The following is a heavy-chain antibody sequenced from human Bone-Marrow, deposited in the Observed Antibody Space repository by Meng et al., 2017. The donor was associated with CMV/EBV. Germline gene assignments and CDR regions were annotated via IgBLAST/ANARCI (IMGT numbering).Heavy chain of an antibody. V-gene: IGHV4-61*01. CDR1: GGSVSSGSYY. CDR3: ARLGYSGGYYYYGMDG. Sequence: SETLSLTCTVSGGSVSSGSYYWSWIRQPPGKGLEWIGYIYYSGSTNYNPSLKSRVTISVDTSKNQFSLKLSSETAADTAVYYCARLGYSGGYYYYGMDGWGQGTTVTVSS. CDR2: IYYSGST. J-gene: IGHJ6*02. D-gene: IGHD2-15*01.